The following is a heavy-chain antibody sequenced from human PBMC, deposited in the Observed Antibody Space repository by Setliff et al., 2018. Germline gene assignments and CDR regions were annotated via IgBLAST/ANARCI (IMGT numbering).Heavy chain of an antibody. D-gene: IGHD3-22*01. CDR1: GGSISSYY. Sequence: ETLSLTCTVSGGSISSYYWSWIRQPAGKGLEWIGHIYIGGSANYNPSLKSRVTISVDTSKNQFSLKLSSVTAADTAVYYCARESRYYYDNLGTLDYWGQGTLVTVSS. CDR3: ARESRYYYDNLGTLDY. V-gene: IGHV4-4*07. CDR2: IYIGGSA. J-gene: IGHJ4*02.